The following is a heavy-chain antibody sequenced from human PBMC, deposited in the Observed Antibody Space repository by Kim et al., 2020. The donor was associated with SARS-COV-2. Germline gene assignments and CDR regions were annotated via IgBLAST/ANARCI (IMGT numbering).Heavy chain of an antibody. CDR1: GFTFSSYT. D-gene: IGHD3-22*01. CDR3: AKLAEDSSDD. V-gene: IGHV3-23*01. J-gene: IGHJ4*02. CDR2: ISGSGDNT. Sequence: GGSLRLSCAASGFTFSSYTVSWVRQAPGKGLEWVSTISGSGDNTYETDSVKGRFTISRDKSKNTLYLQMNSLRAEDTAVYYCAKLAEDSSDDWGEGSPV.